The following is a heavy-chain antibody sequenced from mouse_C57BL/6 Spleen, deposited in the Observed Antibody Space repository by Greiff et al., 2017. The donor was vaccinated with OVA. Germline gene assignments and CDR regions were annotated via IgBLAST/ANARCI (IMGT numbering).Heavy chain of an antibody. V-gene: IGHV1-64*01. CDR1: GYTFTSYW. CDR3: ARGDYYGSRRYFDY. D-gene: IGHD1-1*01. J-gene: IGHJ2*01. Sequence: QVHVKQPGAELVKPGASVKLSCKASGYTFTSYWMHWVKQRPGQGLEWIGMIHPNSGSTNYNEKFKSKATLTVDKSSSTAYMQLSSLTSEDSAVYYCARGDYYGSRRYFDYWGQGTTLTVSS. CDR2: IHPNSGST.